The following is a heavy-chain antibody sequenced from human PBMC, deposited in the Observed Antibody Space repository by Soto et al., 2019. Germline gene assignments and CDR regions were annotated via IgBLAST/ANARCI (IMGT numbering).Heavy chain of an antibody. J-gene: IGHJ6*02. D-gene: IGHD3-10*01. CDR1: GFTFSSYG. Sequence: GGSLRLSCAASGFTFSSYGMHWVRQAPGKGLEWVAVISYDGSNKYYADSVKGRFTISRDNSKNTLYLQMNSLRAEDTAVYYFAKVFYPTYYYGSGSYSYYGMHVWGQGTTVTVSS. CDR2: ISYDGSNK. CDR3: AKVFYPTYYYGSGSYSYYGMHV. V-gene: IGHV3-30*18.